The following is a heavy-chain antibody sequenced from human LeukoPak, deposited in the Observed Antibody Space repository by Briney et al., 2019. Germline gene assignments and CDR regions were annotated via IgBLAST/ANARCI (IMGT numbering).Heavy chain of an antibody. D-gene: IGHD6-13*01. CDR3: ARALQQQLVLNWFDP. CDR1: GGTFSSYA. Sequence: ASVKVSCKASGGTFSSYAISWVRQAPGQGLEWMGGIIPIFGTANYAQKFQGRVTITADESTSTAYMELSSLRSEDTAVYYCARALQQQLVLNWFDPWGQGTLVTVSX. CDR2: IIPIFGTA. J-gene: IGHJ5*02. V-gene: IGHV1-69*01.